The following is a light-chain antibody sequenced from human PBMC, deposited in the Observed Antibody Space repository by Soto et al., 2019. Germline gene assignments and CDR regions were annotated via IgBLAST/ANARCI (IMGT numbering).Light chain of an antibody. CDR2: EGS. V-gene: IGLV2-23*03. CDR1: SSDVGSYNL. J-gene: IGLJ1*01. CDR3: CSYAGSRTFFDV. Sequence: QSVLTHPASVSGSPGQSITISCAGTSSDVGSYNLVSWYQQHPGKAPKLMIYEGSKRPSGVSNRSSGSKSGNTDSMTISGIQAEDEADYYCCSYAGSRTFFDVLGNATKSTVL.